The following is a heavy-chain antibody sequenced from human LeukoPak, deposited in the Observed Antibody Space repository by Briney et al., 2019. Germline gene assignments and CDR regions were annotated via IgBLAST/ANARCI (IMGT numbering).Heavy chain of an antibody. J-gene: IGHJ4*02. D-gene: IGHD3-22*01. Sequence: SETLSLTCTVSGDSISSYNYFWGWIRQPPGKGLEWVGSIYYRGNTYYNPSLKSRVTLSADTCKNQFSLKVTSVTAADTAVYYCARASSGYYWDFDYWGQGALVTVSS. CDR2: IYYRGNT. V-gene: IGHV4-39*01. CDR1: GDSISSYNYF. CDR3: ARASSGYYWDFDY.